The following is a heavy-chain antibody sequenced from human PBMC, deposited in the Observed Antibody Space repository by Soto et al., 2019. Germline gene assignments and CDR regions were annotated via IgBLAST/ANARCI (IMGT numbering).Heavy chain of an antibody. J-gene: IGHJ6*02. D-gene: IGHD4-17*01. V-gene: IGHV3-33*01. Sequence: QEQLVESGGGVVQPGRSLRLSCAASRFNFSSYGMHWVRQAPGKGLEWVAVIWYDVSKTYYTDSVKGRFNISRDNSENTLYLRMNRQRAEDRAVYYCAREPVGDYDLGRNDYNYGTDVWGQGTTVTVSS. CDR3: AREPVGDYDLGRNDYNYGTDV. CDR1: RFNFSSYG. CDR2: IWYDVSKT.